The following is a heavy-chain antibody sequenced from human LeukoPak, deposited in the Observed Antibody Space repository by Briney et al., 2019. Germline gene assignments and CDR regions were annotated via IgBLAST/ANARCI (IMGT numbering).Heavy chain of an antibody. CDR3: ATAAVTSYYFDY. V-gene: IGHV3-23*01. D-gene: IGHD4-17*01. J-gene: IGHJ4*02. CDR1: GFTFSSYS. CDR2: ISGSTDKT. Sequence: PGGSLRLSCAASGFTFSSYSMNWVRQAPGKGLEWVSVISGSTDKTYYADSVKGRFTISRDNSKNTLYLQMNSLRAEDTAVYYRATAAVTSYYFDYWGQGTLVTVSS.